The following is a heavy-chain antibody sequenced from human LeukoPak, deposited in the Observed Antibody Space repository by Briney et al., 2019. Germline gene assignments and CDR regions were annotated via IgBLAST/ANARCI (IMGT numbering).Heavy chain of an antibody. V-gene: IGHV3-48*03. J-gene: IGHJ5*02. CDR1: GFTFSSYE. D-gene: IGHD4-17*01. Sequence: QPGGSLRLSCAASGFTFSSYEMNWVRQAPGKGLEWVSYISSSGSTIYYADSVKGRFTISRDNAKNSLYLQMNSLRAEDTAVYYCGSYGDYDFGNWFDPWGQGTLVTVSS. CDR3: GSYGDYDFGNWFDP. CDR2: ISSSGSTI.